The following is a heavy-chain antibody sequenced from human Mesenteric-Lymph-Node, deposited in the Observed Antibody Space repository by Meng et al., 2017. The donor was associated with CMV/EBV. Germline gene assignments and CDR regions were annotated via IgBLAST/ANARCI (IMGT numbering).Heavy chain of an antibody. D-gene: IGHD2-15*01. Sequence: GESLKISCAASGFTFDDYGMSWVRQAPGKGLEWVSGINWNGGSTGYADSVKGRFTISRDNAKNSLYLQMNSLRAEDTALYYCARIARISWYFDLWGRGTLVTVSS. CDR1: GFTFDDYG. CDR3: ARIARISWYFDL. CDR2: INWNGGST. J-gene: IGHJ2*01. V-gene: IGHV3-20*04.